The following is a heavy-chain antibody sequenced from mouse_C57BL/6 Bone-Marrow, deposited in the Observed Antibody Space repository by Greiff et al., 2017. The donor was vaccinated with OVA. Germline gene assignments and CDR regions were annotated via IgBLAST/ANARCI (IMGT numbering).Heavy chain of an antibody. J-gene: IGHJ4*01. Sequence: DVKLQESGPGLVKPSQTVFLTCTVTGISITTGNYRWSWIRQFPGNKLEWIGYIYYSGTITYNPSLTSRTTITRDTPKNQFFLEMNSLTAEDTATYYCAREAYYYAMDYWGQGTSVTVFS. V-gene: IGHV3-5*01. CDR2: IYYSGTI. CDR3: AREAYYYAMDY. D-gene: IGHD6-1*01. CDR1: GISITTGNYR.